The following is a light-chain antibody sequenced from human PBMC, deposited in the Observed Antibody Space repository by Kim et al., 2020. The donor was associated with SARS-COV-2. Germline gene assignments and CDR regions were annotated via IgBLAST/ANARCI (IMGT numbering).Light chain of an antibody. V-gene: IGKV1-39*01. J-gene: IGKJ4*01. CDR3: QQSYSRPLT. CDR1: QSTTTS. Sequence: ASVGDRVTSTYRTSQSTTTSLNWYQQKRGKAPDLLIYAASNLQGGVPPRFSASGSGTDFTLTISSLQPEDFATYFCQQSYSRPLTFGGGTKVDIK. CDR2: AAS.